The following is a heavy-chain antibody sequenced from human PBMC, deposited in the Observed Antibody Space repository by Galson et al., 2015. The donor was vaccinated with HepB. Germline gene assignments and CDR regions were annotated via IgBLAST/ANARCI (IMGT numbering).Heavy chain of an antibody. D-gene: IGHD1-26*01. CDR1: GDSVSSNSAA. CDR3: ARDSLARIVGATQPDFDY. Sequence: CAISGDSVSSNSAAWNWIRQSPSRGLEWLGRTYYRSKWYNDYAVSVKSRITINPDTSKNQFSLQLNSVTPEDTAVYYCARDSLARIVGATQPDFDYWGQGTLVTVSS. J-gene: IGHJ4*02. V-gene: IGHV6-1*01. CDR2: TYYRSKWYN.